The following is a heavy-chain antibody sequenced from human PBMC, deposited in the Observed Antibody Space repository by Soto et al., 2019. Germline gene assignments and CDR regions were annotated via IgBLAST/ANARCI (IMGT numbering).Heavy chain of an antibody. CDR2: IYPGDSDT. J-gene: IGHJ4*02. Sequence: GESLKISCKGSGYSFTTYWIGWVRQMPVKGLECMGIIYPGDSDTRYSPSFQGQVTISADKSINTAYLQWSSLKASGTAMYYCARGSTGYYFDYWGQATLVTVPS. CDR1: GYSFTTYW. CDR3: ARGSTGYYFDY. D-gene: IGHD3-22*01. V-gene: IGHV5-51*01.